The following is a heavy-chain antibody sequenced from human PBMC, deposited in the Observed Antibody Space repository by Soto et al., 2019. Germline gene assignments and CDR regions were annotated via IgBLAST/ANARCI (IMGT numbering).Heavy chain of an antibody. J-gene: IGHJ3*02. CDR2: ISHSGGST. CDR1: GFTFSSYA. Sequence: AGGSLTLSCAASGFTFSSYAMSWVRQAPGKGLEWCPAISHSGGSTYYAHSVKGRFTISRDNSKNKLYLQMNSLRAEDTAVYYSAKDRYGADILSDYYSSAFDIWGQGTMVTVSS. CDR3: AKDRYGADILSDYYSSAFDI. V-gene: IGHV3-23*01. D-gene: IGHD3-9*01.